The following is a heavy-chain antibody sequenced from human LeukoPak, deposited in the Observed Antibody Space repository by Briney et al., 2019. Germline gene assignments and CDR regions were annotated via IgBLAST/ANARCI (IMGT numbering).Heavy chain of an antibody. J-gene: IGHJ4*02. CDR2: IYYSGST. Sequence: PSQTLSLTCTVSGGSISSGDYYWSWIRQPPGKGLEWIGYIYYSGSTYYNPSLKSLVTISVDTSKNQFSLKLSSVTAADTAVYYCARVVVRGVMSYWGQGTLVTVSS. CDR1: GGSISSGDYY. V-gene: IGHV4-30-4*08. D-gene: IGHD3-10*01. CDR3: ARVVVRGVMSY.